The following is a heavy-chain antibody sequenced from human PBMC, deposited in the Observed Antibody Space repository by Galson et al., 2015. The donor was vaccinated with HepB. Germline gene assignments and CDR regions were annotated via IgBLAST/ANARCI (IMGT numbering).Heavy chain of an antibody. CDR3: ARGTDNFDS. D-gene: IGHD2-15*01. CDR1: GYTFTGYA. CDR2: INAGNGYT. V-gene: IGHV1-3*01. Sequence: SVKVSCKASGYTFTGYAIHWVRQAPGQRLEWMGWINAGNGYTQYSQKFQDRVTITRDTSASTAYMELTNLRFEDAAVYYCARGTDNFDSWGQGTLVTVSS. J-gene: IGHJ4*02.